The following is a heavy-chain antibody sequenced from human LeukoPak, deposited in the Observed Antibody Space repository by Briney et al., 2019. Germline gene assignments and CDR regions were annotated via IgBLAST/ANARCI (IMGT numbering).Heavy chain of an antibody. V-gene: IGHV3-23*01. Sequence: GGSLRLSCAASVFTFRPYARSWARQAPGKGLERVSTISGSGSSTYYADSVRGRFTIYRDNPKNTLYLQMNSLRAEDTALYYCAWQEPTAYVDYWGQGTLVTVSS. D-gene: IGHD2-2*01. J-gene: IGHJ4*02. CDR2: ISGSGSST. CDR1: VFTFRPYA. CDR3: AWQEPTAYVDY.